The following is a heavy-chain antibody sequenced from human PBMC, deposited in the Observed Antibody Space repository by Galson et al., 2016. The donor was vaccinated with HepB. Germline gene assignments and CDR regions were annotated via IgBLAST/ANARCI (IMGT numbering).Heavy chain of an antibody. CDR2: KYYSGSA. Sequence: TLSLTCTVSGASISSADYYWSWIRQPPGKGLEWIGYKYYSGSAYYNPSLRSRVSISVDRLKTQFSLNLSSVTAADTAVYYCAKAPRLARYFEFWGHGILVTVSS. CDR1: GASISSADYY. D-gene: IGHD3-3*02. V-gene: IGHV4-30-4*01. CDR3: AKAPRLARYFEF. J-gene: IGHJ4*01.